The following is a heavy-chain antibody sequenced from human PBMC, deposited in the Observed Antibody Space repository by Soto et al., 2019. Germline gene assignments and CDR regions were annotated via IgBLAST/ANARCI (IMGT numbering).Heavy chain of an antibody. CDR1: GFTVSSYY. Sequence: GSLRLSCAASGFTVSSYYMSWVRQAPGKGLEWVSVIYSGGSTYYADSVKGRFTISRDNSKNTLYLQMNSLRAEDTAVYYCASSIAVAGIYYFDYWGQGTLVTVSS. D-gene: IGHD6-19*01. CDR3: ASSIAVAGIYYFDY. J-gene: IGHJ4*02. CDR2: IYSGGST. V-gene: IGHV3-66*01.